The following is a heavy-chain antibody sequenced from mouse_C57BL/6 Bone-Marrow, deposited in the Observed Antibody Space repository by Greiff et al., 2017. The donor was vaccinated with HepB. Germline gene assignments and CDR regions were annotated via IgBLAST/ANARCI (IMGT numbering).Heavy chain of an antibody. V-gene: IGHV1-52*01. CDR3: ARGGAGNRYYAMDY. CDR1: GYTFTSYW. CDR2: IDPSDSET. J-gene: IGHJ4*01. Sequence: QVQLQQPGAELVRPGSSVKLSCKASGYTFTSYWMHWVKQRPIQGLEWIGNIDPSDSETHYNQKFKDKATLTVDKSSSTAYMQLSSLTSEDSAVYYCARGGAGNRYYAMDYWGQGTSVTVSS. D-gene: IGHD2-1*01.